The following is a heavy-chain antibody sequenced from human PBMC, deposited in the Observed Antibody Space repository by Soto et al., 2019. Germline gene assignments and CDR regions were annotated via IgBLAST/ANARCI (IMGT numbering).Heavy chain of an antibody. J-gene: IGHJ4*02. V-gene: IGHV1-69*13. Sequence: SVKVSCKASGGTFSSYAISWVRQAPGQGLEWMGGIIPIFGTANYAQKFQGRVTITADESTSTAYMELSSLRSEDTAVYYCARDSRPYDILTGYYRVLNNWGQGTLVTVFS. CDR3: ARDSRPYDILTGYYRVLNN. CDR1: GGTFSSYA. CDR2: IIPIFGTA. D-gene: IGHD3-9*01.